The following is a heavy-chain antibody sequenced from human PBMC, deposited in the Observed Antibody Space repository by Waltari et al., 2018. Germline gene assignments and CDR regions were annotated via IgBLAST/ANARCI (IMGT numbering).Heavy chain of an antibody. CDR3: ARDVRTTTVTPY. Sequence: EVHLVESGGGLVQPGGSLRLSCAASGFTFSNYWMTWVRQAPGKGLEWGGNIKDDGSEKYYVDSGRGRFTIDRENAKNSLYLQMNSLRAEDTAVYYCARDVRTTTVTPYWGQGTLVTVSS. CDR2: IKDDGSEK. D-gene: IGHD4-17*01. J-gene: IGHJ4*02. V-gene: IGHV3-7*01. CDR1: GFTFSNYW.